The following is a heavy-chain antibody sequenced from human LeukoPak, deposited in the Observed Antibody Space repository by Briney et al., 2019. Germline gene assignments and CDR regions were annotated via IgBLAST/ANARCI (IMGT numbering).Heavy chain of an antibody. V-gene: IGHV4-4*07. CDR2: ISSSGST. Sequence: NPSETLSLTCTVSGASISRHYWSWIRQPAGKGLEWIGRISSSGSTNYNPSLKSRVTMSVDTSKNQFTLKLSSVTAADTAVYYCARSSIFGVVIYPDIWGQGTMVTVSS. CDR1: GASISRHY. CDR3: ARSSIFGVVIYPDI. D-gene: IGHD3-3*01. J-gene: IGHJ3*02.